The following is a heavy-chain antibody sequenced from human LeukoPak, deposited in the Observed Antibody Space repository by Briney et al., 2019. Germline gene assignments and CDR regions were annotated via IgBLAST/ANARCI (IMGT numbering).Heavy chain of an antibody. CDR1: GGSISSYY. J-gene: IGHJ3*02. Sequence: SETLSLTCTVSGGSISSYYWSWIRQPPGKGLEWIGYIYYSGSTNYNPSLKSRVTISVDTSKNQFSLKLSSVTAADTAVYYCARADIVVVVAATRTVAFDIWGQGTMVTVSS. CDR2: IYYSGST. V-gene: IGHV4-59*01. CDR3: ARADIVVVVAATRTVAFDI. D-gene: IGHD2-15*01.